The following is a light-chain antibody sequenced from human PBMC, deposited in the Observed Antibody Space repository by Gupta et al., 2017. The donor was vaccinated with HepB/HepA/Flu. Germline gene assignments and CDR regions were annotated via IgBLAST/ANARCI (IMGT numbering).Light chain of an antibody. Sequence: ELVLTQSPATLSLSPGERATLSCRASQSVSSYLAWYQQKPGQAPRLLIYDASNWATGIPARFSGSGSGTDFTLTISILAPEDFAVYYCQQRSNWPWTFGQGTKVEIK. CDR2: DAS. J-gene: IGKJ1*01. CDR1: QSVSSY. V-gene: IGKV3-11*01. CDR3: QQRSNWPWT.